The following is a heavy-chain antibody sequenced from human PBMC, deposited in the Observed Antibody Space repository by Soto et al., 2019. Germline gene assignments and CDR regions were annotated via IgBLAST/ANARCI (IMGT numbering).Heavy chain of an antibody. V-gene: IGHV5-51*01. CDR3: VRHMSNLRSSLFPCAVLGQCRSGSDS. J-gene: IGHJ5*01. D-gene: IGHD3-16*01. Sequence: PGESLKISCKGSGYSFTSYWISWVRQMPGKGLEWMGIIYPGDSDTRYSRSFQGQVTISAEKSISTAYTQCNTLRASDTAMYYCVRHMSNLRSSLFPCAVLGQCRSGSDS. CDR2: IYPGDSDT. CDR1: GYSFTSYW.